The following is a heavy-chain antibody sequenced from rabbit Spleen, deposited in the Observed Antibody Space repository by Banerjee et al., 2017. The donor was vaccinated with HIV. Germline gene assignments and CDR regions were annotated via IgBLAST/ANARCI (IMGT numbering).Heavy chain of an antibody. Sequence: QSLEESGGDLVKPGASLKLSCTASGFSFSDKAVMCWVRQAPGKGLEWIACIDAGSSAFTYFATWAKGRFTISKTSSTTVTLQMTRLTAADTATYFCARDTGSSFSSYGMDLWGPGTLVTVS. J-gene: IGHJ6*01. CDR2: IDAGSSAFT. V-gene: IGHV1S40*01. CDR1: GFSFSDKAV. CDR3: ARDTGSSFSSYGMDL. D-gene: IGHD8-1*01.